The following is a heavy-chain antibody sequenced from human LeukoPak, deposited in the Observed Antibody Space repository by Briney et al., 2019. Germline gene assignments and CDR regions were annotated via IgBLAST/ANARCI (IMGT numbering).Heavy chain of an antibody. CDR3: AKEEYSNSIAFDY. J-gene: IGHJ4*02. CDR1: DFIFRSYG. Sequence: GSLRLSCAASDFIFRSYGIHWVRQAPGKGLEWVAFIRSDGIDKFYAESVKGRFTISRDSSKNTLYLQMNSLGTEDTALYYCAKEEYSNSIAFDYWGQGTLVTVSS. D-gene: IGHD6-6*01. CDR2: IRSDGIDK. V-gene: IGHV3-30*02.